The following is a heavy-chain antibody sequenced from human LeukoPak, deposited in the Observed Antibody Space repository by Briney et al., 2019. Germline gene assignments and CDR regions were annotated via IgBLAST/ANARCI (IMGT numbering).Heavy chain of an antibody. V-gene: IGHV3-7*01. D-gene: IGHD3-22*01. CDR3: AKKVIKGDAFDI. CDR2: IKQDGSEK. Sequence: GGSLRLSCAASGFTLSSYWMSWVRQAPGKGLEWVANIKQDGSEKYYVDSVKGRFTISRDNAKNSLYLQMNSLRAEDTAVYYCAKKVIKGDAFDIWGQGTMVTVSS. CDR1: GFTLSSYW. J-gene: IGHJ3*02.